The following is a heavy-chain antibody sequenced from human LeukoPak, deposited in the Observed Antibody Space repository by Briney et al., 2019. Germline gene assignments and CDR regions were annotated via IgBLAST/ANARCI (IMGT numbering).Heavy chain of an antibody. V-gene: IGHV1-69*05. Sequence: SVKVSCKPSGGTFSNYAISWVRQAPGQGLEWMGGIIPIFGTANYAQKFQGRVTITTDESTSTAYMELSSLRSEDTAVYYCARGPEGYAFDIWGQGTMVTVSS. J-gene: IGHJ3*02. CDR2: IIPIFGTA. D-gene: IGHD1-14*01. CDR3: ARGPEGYAFDI. CDR1: GGTFSNYA.